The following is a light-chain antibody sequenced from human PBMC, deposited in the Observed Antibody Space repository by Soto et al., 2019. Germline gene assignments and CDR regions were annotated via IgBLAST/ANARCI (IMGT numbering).Light chain of an antibody. CDR1: QSVRSSY. Sequence: EIVMTQSPATLSVSLGERATLSCRASQSVRSSYLAWYQQKPGQDPRLLIYDASTRATGIPDRFSGSGSGTDFNLTISRLETEDFAVYACQQYGSSTQTFGQGTKVEIK. V-gene: IGKV3-20*01. CDR3: QQYGSSTQT. J-gene: IGKJ1*01. CDR2: DAS.